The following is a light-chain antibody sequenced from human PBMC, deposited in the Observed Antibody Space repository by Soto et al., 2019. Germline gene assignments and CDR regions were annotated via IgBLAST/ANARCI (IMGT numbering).Light chain of an antibody. J-gene: IGKJ4*01. Sequence: EIVLTQSPRTLSLSPGERATLSCRASQSVSSSYLAWYQQKPGQAPRLLIYGASSRATGIPDRFSGSGSGTDFTLTISRMEPEDFAVYYCQQYGSSPLTFGGGTTVDIK. CDR2: GAS. V-gene: IGKV3-20*01. CDR1: QSVSSSY. CDR3: QQYGSSPLT.